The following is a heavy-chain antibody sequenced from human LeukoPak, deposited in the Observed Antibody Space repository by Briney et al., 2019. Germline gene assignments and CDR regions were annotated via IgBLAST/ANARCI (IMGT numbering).Heavy chain of an antibody. V-gene: IGHV1-69*05. J-gene: IGHJ6*03. D-gene: IGHD3-10*02. CDR2: IIPIFGTA. CDR3: ARGAVSSSEMFGYYYMDV. CDR1: GGTFSSYA. Sequence: SVKVSCKASGGTFSSYAISWVRQAPGQGLEWMGGIIPIFGTANYAQKFQGRVTITTDESTSTAYMELSSLRSEDTAVYYCARGAVSSSEMFGYYYMDVWGKGTTVTVSS.